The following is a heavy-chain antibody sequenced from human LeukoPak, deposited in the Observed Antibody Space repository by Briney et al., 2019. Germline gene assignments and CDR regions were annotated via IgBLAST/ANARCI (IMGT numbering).Heavy chain of an antibody. J-gene: IGHJ6*02. Sequence: ASVKVSCKASGYTFTGYYMHWVRQAPGQGLEWMGWINPNSGGTNYAQKFQGRVTMTRDTSISTAYMELSRLRFDDTAVYYCASTSDIVVVPANSGMDVWGQGTTVTVSS. CDR2: INPNSGGT. CDR1: GYTFTGYY. D-gene: IGHD2-2*01. CDR3: ASTSDIVVVPANSGMDV. V-gene: IGHV1-2*02.